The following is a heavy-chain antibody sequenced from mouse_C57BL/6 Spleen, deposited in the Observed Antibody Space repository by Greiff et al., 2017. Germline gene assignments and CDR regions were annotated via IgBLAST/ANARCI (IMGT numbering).Heavy chain of an antibody. CDR1: GYTFTSYW. CDR3: ARKAYYSNLDY. V-gene: IGHV1-55*01. Sequence: QVQLQQPGAELVKPGASVKMSCKASGYTFTSYWITWVKRRPGQGLEWIGDIYPGSGSTNYNEKFKSKATLTVDTSSSTAYLQLSSLTSEDSAVYYCARKAYYSNLDYWGQGTTLTVSS. J-gene: IGHJ2*01. CDR2: IYPGSGST. D-gene: IGHD2-5*01.